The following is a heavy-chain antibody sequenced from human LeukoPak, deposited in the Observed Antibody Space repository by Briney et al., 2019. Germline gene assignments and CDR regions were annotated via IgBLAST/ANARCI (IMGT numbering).Heavy chain of an antibody. V-gene: IGHV4-30-4*08. J-gene: IGHJ3*02. D-gene: IGHD5-24*01. CDR2: IYYSGST. Sequence: SQTLSLTCTVSGGSISSGDYYWSWIRHPPGKGLEWIGYIYYSGSTYYNPSLKSRVTMSVDTSKNQFSLKLSSVTAADTAVYYCARDQGRWLQLRGTAFDIWGQGTMVTVSS. CDR3: ARDQGRWLQLRGTAFDI. CDR1: GGSISSGDYY.